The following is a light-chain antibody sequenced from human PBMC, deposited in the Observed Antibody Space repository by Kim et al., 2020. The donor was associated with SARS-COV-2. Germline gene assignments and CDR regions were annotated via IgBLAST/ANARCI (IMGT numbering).Light chain of an antibody. J-gene: IGKJ2*01. CDR1: QSIGRW. Sequence: DIQLTQSPSTLSASVGGRVTITCRASQSIGRWLAWYQQKPGQAPKLLIYTASTLHSRVPSRFSGSGSGTEFTLTITSLQPDDSATYYCQQYDRYSPYTFGQGTKVDIK. V-gene: IGKV1-5*03. CDR3: QQYDRYSPYT. CDR2: TAS.